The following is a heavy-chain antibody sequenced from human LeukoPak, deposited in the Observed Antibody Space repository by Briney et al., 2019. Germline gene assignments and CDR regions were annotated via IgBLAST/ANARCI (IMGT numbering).Heavy chain of an antibody. CDR3: ARDSSRRLYGMDV. CDR1: GGSISSYY. D-gene: IGHD1-1*01. Sequence: KSSETLSLTCTVSGGSISSYYWSWIRQPPGKGLEWIGYINYSGSTKYNPSLKSRVTISVDTSKNQFSLKLSSVTAADTAVYYCARDSSRRLYGMDVWGQGTTVTVSS. CDR2: INYSGST. J-gene: IGHJ6*02. V-gene: IGHV4-59*12.